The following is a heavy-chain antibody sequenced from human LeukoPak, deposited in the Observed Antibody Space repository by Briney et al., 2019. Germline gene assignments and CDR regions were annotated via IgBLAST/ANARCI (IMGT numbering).Heavy chain of an antibody. Sequence: GWSLRLSCAASGFTFSSYAMSWVRQAPGKGLEWVSAISGSGGSTYYADSVKGRFTISRDNSKNTLYLQMNSLRAEDTAVYYCAKGVTTVYYYYGMDVWGQGTTVTVSS. J-gene: IGHJ6*02. CDR3: AKGVTTVYYYYGMDV. CDR1: GFTFSSYA. D-gene: IGHD4-17*01. CDR2: ISGSGGST. V-gene: IGHV3-23*01.